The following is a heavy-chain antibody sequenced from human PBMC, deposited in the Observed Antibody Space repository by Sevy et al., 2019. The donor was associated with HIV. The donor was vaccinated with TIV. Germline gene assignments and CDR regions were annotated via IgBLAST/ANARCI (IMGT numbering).Heavy chain of an antibody. CDR2: ISYGGTNK. V-gene: IGHV3-30*18. CDR3: AKAASSQWLNYFFDY. Sequence: GGSLRLSCAASGFTFSNYGIHWVRQAPGKGLEWLAAISYGGTNKYSTDSVKGRFTISRDNSKNTLYLQMNSLRAEDTAVYFCAKAASSQWLNYFFDYWGQGTLVTVSS. D-gene: IGHD6-19*01. J-gene: IGHJ4*02. CDR1: GFTFSNYG.